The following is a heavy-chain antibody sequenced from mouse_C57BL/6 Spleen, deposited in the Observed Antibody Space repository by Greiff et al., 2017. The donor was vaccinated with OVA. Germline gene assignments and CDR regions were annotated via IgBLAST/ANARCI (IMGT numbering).Heavy chain of an antibody. J-gene: IGHJ4*01. Sequence: VQLQQSGPELVKPGASVKISCKASGYTFTDYYMNWVKQSHGKSLEWIGDINPNNGGTSYNQKFKGKATLTVDKSSSTAYMELRSLTSEDSAVYYGARWAYGSSYYAMDYWGQGTSVTVSS. V-gene: IGHV1-26*01. D-gene: IGHD1-1*01. CDR1: GYTFTDYY. CDR3: ARWAYGSSYYAMDY. CDR2: INPNNGGT.